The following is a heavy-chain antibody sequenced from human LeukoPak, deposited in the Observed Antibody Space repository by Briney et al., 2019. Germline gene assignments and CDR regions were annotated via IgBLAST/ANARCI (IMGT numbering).Heavy chain of an antibody. J-gene: IGHJ5*01. D-gene: IGHD6-19*01. Sequence: GGSLRLSCEASGFIFNNYGMHWVRQAPGKGLEWVAVISYDGSNKYYADSVKGRFTISRDNSKNTLYLQMNSLRVEDTAVYSCAKGLGQWLVIFDSWGQGTLVTVSS. CDR2: ISYDGSNK. V-gene: IGHV3-30*18. CDR1: GFIFNNYG. CDR3: AKGLGQWLVIFDS.